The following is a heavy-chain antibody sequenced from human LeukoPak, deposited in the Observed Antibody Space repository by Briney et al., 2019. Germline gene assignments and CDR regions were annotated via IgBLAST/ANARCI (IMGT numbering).Heavy chain of an antibody. V-gene: IGHV3-21*04. Sequence: GGSLRLSCAASGFTFSSYSMNWVRQAPGKGLEWVSSISSSSSYIYYADSVKGRFTISRDNAKNSPYLQMNSLRAEDTAVYYCARDLGLVAATGYFDYWGQGTLVTVSS. J-gene: IGHJ4*02. CDR2: ISSSSSYI. CDR1: GFTFSSYS. CDR3: ARDLGLVAATGYFDY. D-gene: IGHD2-15*01.